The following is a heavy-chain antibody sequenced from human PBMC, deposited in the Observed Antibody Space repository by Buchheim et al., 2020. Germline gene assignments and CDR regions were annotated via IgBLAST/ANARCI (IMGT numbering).Heavy chain of an antibody. CDR3: ARDRLIEVVPAAIIYYYGMDV. J-gene: IGHJ6*02. CDR1: GGTFSSYA. D-gene: IGHD2-2*01. Sequence: QVQLVQSGAEVKKPGSSVKVSCKASGGTFSSYAISWVRQAPGQGLEWMGGIIPIFGTANYAQKFQGRVTITADKSTSTAYMELSSLRSEDTAVYYCARDRLIEVVPAAIIYYYGMDVWGQGTT. CDR2: IIPIFGTA. V-gene: IGHV1-69*06.